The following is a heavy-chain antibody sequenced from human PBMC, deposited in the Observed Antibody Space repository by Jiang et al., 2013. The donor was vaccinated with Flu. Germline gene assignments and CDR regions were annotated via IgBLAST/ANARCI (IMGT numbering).Heavy chain of an antibody. J-gene: IGHJ6*02. CDR3: ARTTIYYGSGKYYYYYYGMDV. CDR2: INTNTGNP. CDR1: GCTFTSYA. V-gene: IGHV7-4-1*02. Sequence: SGAEVKVSCKASGCTFTSYAMNWVRQAPGQGLEWMGWINTNTGNPTYAQGFTGRFVFSLDTSVSTAYLQISSLKAEDTAVYYCARTTIYYGSGKYYYYYYGMDVWGQGTTVTVSS. D-gene: IGHD3-10*01.